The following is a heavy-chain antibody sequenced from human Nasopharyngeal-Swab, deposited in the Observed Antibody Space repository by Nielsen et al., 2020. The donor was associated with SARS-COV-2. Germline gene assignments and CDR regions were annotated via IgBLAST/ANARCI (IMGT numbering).Heavy chain of an antibody. Sequence: ASVKVSCKASGYTFTSYAMHWVRQATGQRLEWMGWINAGNGNTKYSQKFQGRVTITRDTSPSTAYMELSSLRSEDTAVYYCAREKRGYGDYASGFDIWGQGTMVTVSS. D-gene: IGHD4-17*01. CDR1: GYTFTSYA. CDR3: AREKRGYGDYASGFDI. CDR2: INAGNGNT. J-gene: IGHJ3*02. V-gene: IGHV1-3*01.